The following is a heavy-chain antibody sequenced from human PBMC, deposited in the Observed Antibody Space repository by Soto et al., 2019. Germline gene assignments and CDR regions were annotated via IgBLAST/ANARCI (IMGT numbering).Heavy chain of an antibody. CDR1: GFTFSSYW. J-gene: IGHJ6*03. D-gene: IGHD6-25*01. V-gene: IGHV3-74*01. CDR3: ARIGAGYYYMDV. CDR2: INSYGSRT. Sequence: EVQLVESGGGLVQPGGSLRLSCAASGFTFSSYWMHWVRQAPGEGLIWASRINSYGSRTTYADSVKGRFTISRDNAKNTVYLQMNSLSAEDTAVYYCARIGAGYYYMDVWGKGTTVTVSS.